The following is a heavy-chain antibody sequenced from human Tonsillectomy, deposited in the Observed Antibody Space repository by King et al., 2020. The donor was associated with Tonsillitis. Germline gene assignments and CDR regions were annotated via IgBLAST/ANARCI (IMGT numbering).Heavy chain of an antibody. CDR3: ATTDGPYGDYYSTFGYMDV. CDR2: IDPSDSYT. J-gene: IGHJ6*03. Sequence: QLVQSGAEVKKPGESLRISCKGSGYSFTSYWISWVRQMPGKGLEWMGRIDPSDSYTNYSPSFQGHVTISADKSISTAYLQWSSLKASDTAMYYCATTDGPYGDYYSTFGYMDVWGKGTTVTVSS. V-gene: IGHV5-10-1*03. D-gene: IGHD4-17*01. CDR1: GYSFTSYW.